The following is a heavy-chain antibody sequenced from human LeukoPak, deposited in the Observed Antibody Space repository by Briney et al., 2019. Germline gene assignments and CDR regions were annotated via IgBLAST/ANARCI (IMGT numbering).Heavy chain of an antibody. Sequence: SETLSLTCTVSGGSISSGNYYGSWIPKPAGKGLKWIGRISTSGSTNYNPSLKSRVTISVDTSKNQFSLTLSSVPAADTAVYYCARQVDPWGQGTLVTVSS. CDR1: GGSISSGNYY. CDR2: ISTSGST. J-gene: IGHJ5*02. CDR3: ARQVDP. V-gene: IGHV4-61*02.